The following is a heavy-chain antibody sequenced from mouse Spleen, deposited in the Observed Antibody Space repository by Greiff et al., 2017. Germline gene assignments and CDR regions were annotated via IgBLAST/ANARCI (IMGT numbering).Heavy chain of an antibody. CDR1: GYAFSSYW. J-gene: IGHJ4*01. CDR3: AREAAMDY. CDR2: IYPGDGDT. Sequence: VKLMESGAELVKPGASVKISCKASGYAFSSYWMNWVKQRPGKGLEWIGQIYPGDGDTNYNGKFKGKATLTADKSSSTAYMQLSSLTSEDSAVYFCAREAAMDYWGQGTSVTVSS. V-gene: IGHV1-80*01.